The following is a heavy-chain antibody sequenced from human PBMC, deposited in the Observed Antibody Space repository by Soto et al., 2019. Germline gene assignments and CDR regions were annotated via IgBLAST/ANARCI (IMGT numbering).Heavy chain of an antibody. J-gene: IGHJ6*02. CDR2: ISYDGSNK. D-gene: IGHD3-3*01. CDR1: GFTFSNYG. Sequence: QVQLVESGGGVVQPGRSLRLSCAASGFTFSNYGMHWVRQAPGKGLEWVAVISYDGSNKYYADSVKGRFTISRDNSKNTLYLQMNSLRAEDTAVYYCAKDISFWSGYFKGKYYYGMDVWGQGTTVTVSS. V-gene: IGHV3-30*18. CDR3: AKDISFWSGYFKGKYYYGMDV.